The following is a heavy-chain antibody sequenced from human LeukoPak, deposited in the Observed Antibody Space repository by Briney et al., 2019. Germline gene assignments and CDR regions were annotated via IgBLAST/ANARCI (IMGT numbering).Heavy chain of an antibody. J-gene: IGHJ3*02. Sequence: PGGSLRLSCAASGFTVNNYYMTWVRQAPGKGLEWVSYISSSGSTIYYADSVKGRFTISRDNAKNTLFLQMNSLRVEDTAVYYCARAGNAFDIWGQGTMVTVSS. CDR2: ISSSGSTI. CDR3: ARAGNAFDI. CDR1: GFTVNNYY. V-gene: IGHV3-48*03. D-gene: IGHD1-14*01.